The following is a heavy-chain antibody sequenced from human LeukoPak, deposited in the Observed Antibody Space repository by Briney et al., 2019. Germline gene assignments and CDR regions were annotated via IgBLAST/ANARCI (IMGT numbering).Heavy chain of an antibody. D-gene: IGHD3-22*01. CDR2: IITTFGTA. J-gene: IGHJ4*02. Sequence: SVKVSCKASGYTFTGYYMHWVRQAPGQGLEWMGGIITTFGTAKYAQKFQGRVTITADESTSTAYMELSSLRSEDTAVYYCAREGGDYYDSSGYYRGLLDYWGQGTLVTVSS. CDR1: GYTFTGYY. V-gene: IGHV1-69*13. CDR3: AREGGDYYDSSGYYRGLLDY.